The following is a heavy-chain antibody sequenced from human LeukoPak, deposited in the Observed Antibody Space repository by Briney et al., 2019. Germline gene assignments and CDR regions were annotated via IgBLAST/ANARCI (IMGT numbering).Heavy chain of an antibody. V-gene: IGHV3-48*03. J-gene: IGHJ4*02. D-gene: IGHD4-17*01. CDR3: ARMTTVTHY. CDR2: ISGSAATT. Sequence: GPLRPSCASSGFTLSNYEINWVRHAPGKGLEWRSYISGSAATTYYAHSVQGRFTISRDNAKNSLYLQLNTLRAEHTDVYYCARMTTVTHYWGQGTLVTVSS. CDR1: GFTLSNYE.